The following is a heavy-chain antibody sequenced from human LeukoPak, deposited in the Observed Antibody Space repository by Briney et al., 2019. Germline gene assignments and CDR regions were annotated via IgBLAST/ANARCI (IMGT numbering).Heavy chain of an antibody. D-gene: IGHD3-22*01. CDR1: GGAIISYY. Sequence: PSETLSLTCTVSGGAIISYYWSWIRQPAGKGPEWIGRIYPTGNTDYNPSLKTRVTMSTDLSKTQFSLRLRSVTAADTAVYYCARLKFYDSTGYSPGYYMDVRGKGTAVTVSS. CDR2: IYPTGNT. V-gene: IGHV4-4*07. J-gene: IGHJ6*03. CDR3: ARLKFYDSTGYSPGYYMDV.